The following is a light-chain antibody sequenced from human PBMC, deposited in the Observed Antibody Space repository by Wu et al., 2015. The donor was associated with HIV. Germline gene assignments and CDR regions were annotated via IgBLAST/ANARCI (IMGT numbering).Light chain of an antibody. V-gene: IGKV3-20*01. CDR2: GAS. J-gene: IGKJ3*01. CDR1: QSISSSY. CDR3: QKYDSRPFT. Sequence: EIVLTQSPGTLSLSPGERATLSCRASQSISSSYLAWYQQKPGQAPRLLIYGASSRATGIPDRFSGSGSGTDFTLTISSLQPEDVASYYCQKYDSRPFTFGPVTKWISN.